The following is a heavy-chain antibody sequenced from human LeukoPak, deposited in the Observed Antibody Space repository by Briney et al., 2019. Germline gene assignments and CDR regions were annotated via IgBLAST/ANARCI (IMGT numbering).Heavy chain of an antibody. CDR1: GYTFTSYD. Sequence: ASVKVSCKASGYTFTSYDINWVRQATGQGLEWMGWMNPNSGNTGYAQKFQGRVTMTRNTSISTAYMELSSLRSEDTAVYYCARAKRAMVRGVYYYYYGMDVWGQGTTVTVSS. CDR3: ARAKRAMVRGVYYYYYGMDV. CDR2: MNPNSGNT. V-gene: IGHV1-8*01. J-gene: IGHJ6*02. D-gene: IGHD3-10*01.